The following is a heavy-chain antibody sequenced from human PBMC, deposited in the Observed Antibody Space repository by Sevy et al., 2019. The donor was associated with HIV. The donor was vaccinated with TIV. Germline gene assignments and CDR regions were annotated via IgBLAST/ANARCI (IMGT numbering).Heavy chain of an antibody. CDR1: GFTFSDYY. J-gene: IGHJ4*02. V-gene: IGHV3-11*06. Sequence: GGSLRLSCTASGFTFSDYYTSWIRQAPGKGLEWVSDISTSSNYINYADSVKGRFTISRHNAKNSLYLQMNSLRAEDTAVYFCARVRYNYGQHYFDYWGQGTLVTVSS. D-gene: IGHD5-18*01. CDR3: ARVRYNYGQHYFDY. CDR2: ISTSSNYI.